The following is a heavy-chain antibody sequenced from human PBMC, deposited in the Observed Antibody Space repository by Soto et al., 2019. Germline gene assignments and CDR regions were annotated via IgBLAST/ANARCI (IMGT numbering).Heavy chain of an antibody. Sequence: SETLSLTCTVSGGSVSSGDYYWSWIRQPPGKGLEWIGYIYYSGNTNYNPSLKSQVIISVDTSKNLFSLKLTSVTAADTAVYYCARIPVDTSMIYWLDPWGQGTLVTVSS. J-gene: IGHJ5*02. D-gene: IGHD5-18*01. CDR2: IYYSGNT. V-gene: IGHV4-61*08. CDR1: GGSVSSGDYY. CDR3: ARIPVDTSMIYWLDP.